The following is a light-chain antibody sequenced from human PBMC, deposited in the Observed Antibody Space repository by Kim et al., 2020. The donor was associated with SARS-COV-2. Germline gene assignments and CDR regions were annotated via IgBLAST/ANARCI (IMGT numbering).Light chain of an antibody. J-gene: IGLJ2*01. CDR2: EDD. V-gene: IGLV6-57*04. Sequence: NFMLTQPHSVSESPGKTVTISCTRSSGRIDDNYVQWYQQRPGGVPTTVIYEDDQRPSGVSDRFSGSIDNSSNSASLTISGLKTEDEADYYCQSYNRSNVIFGGGTQLTVL. CDR3: QSYNRSNVI. CDR1: SGRIDDNY.